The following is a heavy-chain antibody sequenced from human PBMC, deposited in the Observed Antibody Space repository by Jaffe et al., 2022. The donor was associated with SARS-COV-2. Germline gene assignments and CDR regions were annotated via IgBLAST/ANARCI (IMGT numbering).Heavy chain of an antibody. CDR2: ISGSGDST. D-gene: IGHD6-6*01. J-gene: IGHJ4*02. V-gene: IGHV3-23*01. CDR3: GKDTRGRLAARGIDY. Sequence: EVQLLESGGGLIQPGGSLRLSCAASGFIFTNYAMSWVRQGPGKGLEWVSSISGSGDSTYYGDSVKGRFTISRDNSKNTLYLQMSSLRAEDTAIYYCGKDTRGRLAARGIDYWGQGTLVTVSS. CDR1: GFIFTNYA.